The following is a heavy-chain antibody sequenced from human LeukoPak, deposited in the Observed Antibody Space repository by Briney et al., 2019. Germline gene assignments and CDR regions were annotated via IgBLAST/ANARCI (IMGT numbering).Heavy chain of an antibody. CDR1: GFTFSDYY. J-gene: IGHJ4*02. V-gene: IGHV3-11*01. CDR3: ARDGGGTARIVVPDY. CDR2: ISSSGLTI. Sequence: PGGPLRLSCAASGFTFSDYYMIWIRQGPGKGLEWISYISSSGLTINYADSVKGRFTISRDNAKNSLYLQMNSLGAEDTAVYYCARDGGGTARIVVPDYWGQGTLVTVS. D-gene: IGHD3-22*01.